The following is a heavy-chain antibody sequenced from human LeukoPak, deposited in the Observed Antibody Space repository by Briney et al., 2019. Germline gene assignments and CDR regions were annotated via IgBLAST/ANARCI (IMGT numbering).Heavy chain of an antibody. CDR1: GGSISSSSYY. CDR3: ARAGEYCSSTSCSYYFDY. D-gene: IGHD2-2*01. CDR2: IYYSGST. J-gene: IGHJ4*02. V-gene: IGHV4-31*03. Sequence: SETLSLTCTVSGGSISSSSYYWGWLRQPPGTGLEWIGYIYYSGSTYYNPSLKSRVTISVDTSKNQFSLKLSSVTAADTAVYYCARAGEYCSSTSCSYYFDYWGQGTLVTVSS.